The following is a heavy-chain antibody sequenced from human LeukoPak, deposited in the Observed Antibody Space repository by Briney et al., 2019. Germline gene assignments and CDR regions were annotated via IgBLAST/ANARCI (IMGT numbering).Heavy chain of an antibody. D-gene: IGHD2/OR15-2a*01. Sequence: ASVRVSCKASGYTITDYYIHWVRQAPGQGLEWMGYIIPHTGSTSYEQKFQGRVTMTRDTSISTFYMELSSLRSDDTAVYYCSTEDKYCNNNNCGVCWGQGTLVTVSS. V-gene: IGHV1-2*02. CDR3: STEDKYCNNNNCGVC. J-gene: IGHJ4*02. CDR1: GYTITDYY. CDR2: IIPHTGST.